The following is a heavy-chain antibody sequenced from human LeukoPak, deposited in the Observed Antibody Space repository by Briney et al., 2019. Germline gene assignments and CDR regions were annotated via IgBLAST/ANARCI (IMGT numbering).Heavy chain of an antibody. Sequence: SETLSLTCTVSGDSLSSSDYYWGWIRQPPGTGLEWIGYIYYSGSTNYNPSLKSRVTISVDTSKNQFSLKLSSVTAADTAVYYCARVIEWELLVWPPETWFDPWGQGTLVTVSS. CDR3: ARVIEWELLVWPPETWFDP. D-gene: IGHD1-26*01. CDR1: GDSLSSSDYY. CDR2: IYYSGST. J-gene: IGHJ5*02. V-gene: IGHV4-61*08.